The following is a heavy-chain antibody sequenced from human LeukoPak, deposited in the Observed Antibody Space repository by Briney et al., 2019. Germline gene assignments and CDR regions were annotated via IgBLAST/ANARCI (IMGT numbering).Heavy chain of an antibody. V-gene: IGHV4-59*01. CDR3: ARTDSGSAIDY. Sequence: KPSETLSLTCTVSGGSISSYYWSWIRQPPGRRLEWIGYIYYSGSTNYNPSLKSRVTISVNSSKNQFSLKLSSVTAADTAVYFCARTDSGSAIDYWGQGTLVTVSS. J-gene: IGHJ4*02. CDR2: IYYSGST. D-gene: IGHD1-26*01. CDR1: GGSISSYY.